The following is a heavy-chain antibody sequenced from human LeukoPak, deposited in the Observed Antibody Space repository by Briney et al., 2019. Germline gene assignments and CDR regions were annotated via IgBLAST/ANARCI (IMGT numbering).Heavy chain of an antibody. CDR1: GYTFTGYY. Sequence: GASVKVSCKASGYTFTGYYMHWVRQAPGQGLEWMGWINPNSGGTNYAQKFQGRVTMTRDTSISTAYMELSRLRSDDTAVYYCARGGGVTAIVPENWFDPWGQGTLVTVSS. CDR2: INPNSGGT. D-gene: IGHD2-21*02. J-gene: IGHJ5*01. V-gene: IGHV1-2*02. CDR3: ARGGGVTAIVPENWFDP.